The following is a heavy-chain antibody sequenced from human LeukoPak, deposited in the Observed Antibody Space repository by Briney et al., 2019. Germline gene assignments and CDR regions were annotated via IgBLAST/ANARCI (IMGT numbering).Heavy chain of an antibody. Sequence: SETLSLTCAVYGGSFSGYYWSWIRQPPGKGLEWIGEINHSGSTNYNPSLKSRVTISVDTSKNQLSLKLSSVTAADTAVYYCARKQQQLDRGYYMDVWGKGTTVTVSS. J-gene: IGHJ6*03. CDR3: ARKQQQLDRGYYMDV. CDR2: INHSGST. D-gene: IGHD6-13*01. V-gene: IGHV4-34*01. CDR1: GGSFSGYY.